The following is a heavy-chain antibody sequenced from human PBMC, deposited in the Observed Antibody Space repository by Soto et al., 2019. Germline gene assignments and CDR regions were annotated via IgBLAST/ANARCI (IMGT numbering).Heavy chain of an antibody. Sequence: GGSLRLSCAASGFTFSSYWMSWVRQAPGKGLEWVANIKQDASEKYYVDSVKGRFTISRDNAKNSLYLQMNSLRAEDTAVYYCARGSHSGSYLHNWFDPWGQGTLVTVSS. CDR2: IKQDASEK. J-gene: IGHJ5*02. V-gene: IGHV3-7*05. CDR3: ARGSHSGSYLHNWFDP. D-gene: IGHD1-26*01. CDR1: GFTFSSYW.